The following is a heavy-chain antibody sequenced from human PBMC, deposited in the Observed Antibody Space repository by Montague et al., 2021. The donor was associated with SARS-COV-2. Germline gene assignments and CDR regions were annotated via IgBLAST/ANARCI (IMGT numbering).Heavy chain of an antibody. J-gene: IGHJ6*02. CDR3: AQTSGGAYYYPMDV. D-gene: IGHD2-2*01. CDR1: GASSRTYY. Sequence: SDTLSLTCSVSGASSRTYYRNWIRQAPGKGLEWIGYVYYTGDTNXNPSLRGRATISLDASEAQFSLNIHSMTAADTAVYYCAQTSGGAYYYPMDVWGQGITVTVSS. CDR2: VYYTGDT. V-gene: IGHV4-59*07.